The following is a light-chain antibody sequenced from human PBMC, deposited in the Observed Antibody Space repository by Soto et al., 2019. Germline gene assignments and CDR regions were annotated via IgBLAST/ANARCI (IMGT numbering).Light chain of an antibody. Sequence: EIVLTQSPATLSLSPGERATLSCRASQSVNNYLAWYQQKPGQAPRLLIYDASNRATGIPARFSGTGSGTDFTLTISRLEPEDVAVYYCQQRYAWPLTFGGGTKVEIK. CDR2: DAS. V-gene: IGKV3-11*01. CDR1: QSVNNY. J-gene: IGKJ4*01. CDR3: QQRYAWPLT.